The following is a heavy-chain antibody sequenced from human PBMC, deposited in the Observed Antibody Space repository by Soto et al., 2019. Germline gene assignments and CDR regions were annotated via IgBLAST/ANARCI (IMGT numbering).Heavy chain of an antibody. D-gene: IGHD1-20*01. J-gene: IGHJ6*02. Sequence: PGESLKISCKGSGYSFTSYWISWVRQMPGKGLEWMGRIDPSDSYTNYSPSFQGHVTISADKSISTAYLQWSSLKASDTAMYYCARLNRYNWNNYYYGTDVWGQGTTVTVSS. V-gene: IGHV5-10-1*01. CDR2: IDPSDSYT. CDR3: ARLNRYNWNNYYYGTDV. CDR1: GYSFTSYW.